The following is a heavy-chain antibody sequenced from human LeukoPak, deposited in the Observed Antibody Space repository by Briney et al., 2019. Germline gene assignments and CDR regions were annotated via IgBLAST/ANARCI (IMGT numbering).Heavy chain of an antibody. CDR2: ISSSSSYI. CDR3: ARGDSSGYYPYYFDY. J-gene: IGHJ4*02. V-gene: IGHV3-21*01. Sequence: GGSLRLSRAASGFTFSSYSMNWVRQAPGKGLEWVSSISSSSSYIYYADSVKGRFTISRDNAKNSLYLQMNSLRAEDTAVYYCARGDSSGYYPYYFDYWGQGTLVTVSS. CDR1: GFTFSSYS. D-gene: IGHD3-22*01.